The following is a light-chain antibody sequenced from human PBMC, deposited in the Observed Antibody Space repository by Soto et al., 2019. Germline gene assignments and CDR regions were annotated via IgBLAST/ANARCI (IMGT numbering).Light chain of an antibody. V-gene: IGKV3-20*01. CDR3: QKYGSSPRT. CDR1: QSVSSSY. Sequence: DIVLTQSPDTLSVSPGESATLSCRDSQSVSSSYLAWYQQKPGQAPRILIYGASSRATGIPDRLSGSGSGTDLNLTISRLEPEDFAVYYCQKYGSSPRTFGQGTKVDIK. CDR2: GAS. J-gene: IGKJ1*01.